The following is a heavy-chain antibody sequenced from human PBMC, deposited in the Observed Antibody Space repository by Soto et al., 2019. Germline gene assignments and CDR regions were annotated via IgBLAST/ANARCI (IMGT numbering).Heavy chain of an antibody. CDR3: ARDRDCGTGGNCHPEWYFDY. CDR2: ISTAKGFK. J-gene: IGHJ2*01. V-gene: IGHV1-18*01. CDR1: GYTFINFG. D-gene: IGHD2-8*02. Sequence: VQLVQSGAEVKEPGASVKVTCKASGYTFINFGITWVRQAPGQGHEWVGWISTAKGFKTYGGKLKGIVTMTADTATNTAYMDLRSLISDDTAVYYCARDRDCGTGGNCHPEWYFDYWGRGTLVTVSS.